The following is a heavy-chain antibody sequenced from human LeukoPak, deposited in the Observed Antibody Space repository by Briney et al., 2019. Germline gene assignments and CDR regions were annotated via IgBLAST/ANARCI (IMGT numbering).Heavy chain of an antibody. D-gene: IGHD3-9*01. J-gene: IGHJ3*02. CDR1: GFSFSSYG. V-gene: IGHV3-30*02. CDR2: IRSDGSNK. CDR3: ARVGRMHYDILTGYSTLQAFDI. Sequence: GGSLRLSCAGSGFSFSSYGMHWVRQAPGKGLEWMAFIRSDGSNKYYADSVKGRFTISRDNSKNTLYLQMNSLRAEDTAVYYCARVGRMHYDILTGYSTLQAFDIWGQGTMVSVS.